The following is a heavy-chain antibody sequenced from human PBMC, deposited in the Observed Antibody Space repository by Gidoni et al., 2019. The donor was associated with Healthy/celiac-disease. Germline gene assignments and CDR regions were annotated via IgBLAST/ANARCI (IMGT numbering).Heavy chain of an antibody. D-gene: IGHD3-16*01. Sequence: EVQLVESGGGLVQPGGSLRLSCAASGFSFSSYNMNWVRQPPGKGLEWVSSITTTSSTIYYADSVKGRFAISRDNAKNSLYLQMNSLRDEDTAVYYCAPSPRLLRTNWGQGTLVTVSS. CDR1: GFSFSSYN. CDR3: APSPRLLRTN. V-gene: IGHV3-48*02. J-gene: IGHJ4*02. CDR2: ITTTSSTI.